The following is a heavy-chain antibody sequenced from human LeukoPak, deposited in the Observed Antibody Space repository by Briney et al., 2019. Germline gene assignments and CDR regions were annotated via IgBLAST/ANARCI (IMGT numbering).Heavy chain of an antibody. V-gene: IGHV1-69*01. Sequence: GASVKVSCKASGGTFSSYAISWVRQAPGQGLEWMGGIIPIFGTANYAQKFQGRVTITADESTSTAYMELSSLRSEDTAVYYCAREGRACVGGGDCYSGGVDYWGQGTLVTVSS. J-gene: IGHJ4*02. D-gene: IGHD2-21*01. CDR3: AREGRACVGGGDCYSGGVDY. CDR1: GGTFSSYA. CDR2: IIPIFGTA.